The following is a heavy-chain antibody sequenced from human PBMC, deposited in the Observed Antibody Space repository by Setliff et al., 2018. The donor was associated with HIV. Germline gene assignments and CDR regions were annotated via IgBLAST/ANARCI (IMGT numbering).Heavy chain of an antibody. CDR2: INHSGST. D-gene: IGHD2-8*02. J-gene: IGHJ6*03. V-gene: IGHV4-34*01. CDR1: GGSFNGYS. Sequence: SETLSLTCAVYGGSFNGYSWTWIRQPPGKGLEWIGGINHSGSTNYNPSLKSRVTISVDTSKSQFSLRLNSVTATDTALYYCARVSSTYWYSIFRNYYYHMDVWGKGTTVTVS. CDR3: ARVSSTYWYSIFRNYYYHMDV.